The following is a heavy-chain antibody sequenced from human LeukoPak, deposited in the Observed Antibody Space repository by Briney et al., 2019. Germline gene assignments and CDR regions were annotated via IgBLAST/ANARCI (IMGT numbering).Heavy chain of an antibody. D-gene: IGHD2-15*01. CDR1: GFTFYDYG. V-gene: IGHV3-20*04. Sequence: GGSLRLSCAASGFTFYDYGMSWVRQAPGKGLEWVSGINWNGGSTVYADYVKGRFTISRDNAKTSLYLQMNSLRAEDTALYYCARGGGYCSGGSCYFDAFDIWGQGTMVTVSS. CDR3: ARGGGYCSGGSCYFDAFDI. J-gene: IGHJ3*02. CDR2: INWNGGST.